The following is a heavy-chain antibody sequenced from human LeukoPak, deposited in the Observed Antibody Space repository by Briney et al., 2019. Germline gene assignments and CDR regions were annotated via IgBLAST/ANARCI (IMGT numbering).Heavy chain of an antibody. CDR2: ISYDGINK. Sequence: PGRSLRLSCAASGFTFSNYALYWVRQAPGKGLQWVALISYDGINKYYSDSVKGRFTISRDNSRNTLYLQMNSLRAEDTAVYYCAKDNRRAVAGLFDYWGQGTLVTVSS. CDR1: GFTFSNYA. D-gene: IGHD6-19*01. J-gene: IGHJ4*02. CDR3: AKDNRRAVAGLFDY. V-gene: IGHV3-30*04.